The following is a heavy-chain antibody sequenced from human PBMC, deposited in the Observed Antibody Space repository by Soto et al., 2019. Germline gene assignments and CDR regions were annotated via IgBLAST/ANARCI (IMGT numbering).Heavy chain of an antibody. J-gene: IGHJ5*02. V-gene: IGHV3-74*01. Sequence: GSLRLSCAASGFTFGSHWMHWVRQAPGKGLVWVSRINNDGSDTIYADSVKGRFTISRDNAKNTLYLQMNSLRVEDTAVYYCARDRPHNWFDPWGQGTLVTVSS. CDR3: ARDRPHNWFDP. CDR1: GFTFGSHW. CDR2: INNDGSDT.